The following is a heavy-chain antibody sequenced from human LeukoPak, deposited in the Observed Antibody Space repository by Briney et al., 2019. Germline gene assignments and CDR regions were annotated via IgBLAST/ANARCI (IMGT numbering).Heavy chain of an antibody. D-gene: IGHD2-8*02. Sequence: SETLSLTCTVSGGSISSYYWSWIRQPAGKGLEWIGRIYPSGSTNYNPSPKSPVSMSVDTSKNQFSLKLSSVTAADTAVYYCARGCFVSSGTGFDYWGQGTLVTVSS. CDR2: IYPSGST. J-gene: IGHJ4*02. V-gene: IGHV4-4*07. CDR1: GGSISSYY. CDR3: ARGCFVSSGTGFDY.